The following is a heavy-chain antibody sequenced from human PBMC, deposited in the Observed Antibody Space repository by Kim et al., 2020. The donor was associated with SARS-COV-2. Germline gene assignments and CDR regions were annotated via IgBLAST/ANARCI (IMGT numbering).Heavy chain of an antibody. CDR2: INTNTGNP. V-gene: IGHV7-4-1*02. CDR1: GYTFTSYA. CDR3: ARDSHSYYDYVWGSLGAFDI. J-gene: IGHJ3*02. Sequence: ASVKVSCKASGYTFTSYAMNWVRQAPGQGLEWMGWINTNTGNPTYAQGFTGRFVFSLDTSVSTAYLQISSLKAEDTAVYYCARDSHSYYDYVWGSLGAFDIWGQGTMVTVSS. D-gene: IGHD3-16*01.